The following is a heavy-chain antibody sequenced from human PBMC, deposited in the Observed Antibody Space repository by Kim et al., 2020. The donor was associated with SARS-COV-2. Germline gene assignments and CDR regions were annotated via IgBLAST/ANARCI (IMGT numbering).Heavy chain of an antibody. Sequence: GGSLRLSCAASGFTFSIYGMHWVRQAPGKGLEWVAVISYDGSNYYYEDSVKGRFTISRDNSKNTLYLQMSSLRADDTAVYYCAKDRLGAEVGRFILSAFDYWGQGTLVTVSS. D-gene: IGHD2-15*01. CDR1: GFTFSIYG. V-gene: IGHV3-30*18. CDR3: AKDRLGAEVGRFILSAFDY. J-gene: IGHJ4*02. CDR2: ISYDGSNY.